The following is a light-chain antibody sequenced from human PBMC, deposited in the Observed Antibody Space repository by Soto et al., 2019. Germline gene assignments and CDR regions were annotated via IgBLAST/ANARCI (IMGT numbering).Light chain of an antibody. CDR3: QQSDSHPIT. CDR1: QNINSC. Sequence: DIPMTQSPPSLSASIGDRVTITCRASQNINSCLSWYQQKPGKAPKNLIYGASYLQSDVPSRFSGSGSGTDFSLTITNLQPEDFATYYCQQSDSHPITFGQGTRLDIK. V-gene: IGKV1-39*01. CDR2: GAS. J-gene: IGKJ5*01.